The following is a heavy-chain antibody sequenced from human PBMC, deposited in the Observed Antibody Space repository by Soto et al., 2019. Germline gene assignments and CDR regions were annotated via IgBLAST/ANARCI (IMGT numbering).Heavy chain of an antibody. CDR2: MNPNSGNT. CDR1: GYTFTSYD. J-gene: IGHJ6*02. V-gene: IGHV1-8*01. D-gene: IGHD3-3*01. Sequence: WASVKVSCKASGYTFTSYDINWVRQATGQGLEWMGWMNPNSGNTGYAQKFQGRVTMTRNTSISTAYMELSSLRSEDTAVYYCARGIPGYDFWSGYYYYYYGMDVWGQGTTVTVSS. CDR3: ARGIPGYDFWSGYYYYYYGMDV.